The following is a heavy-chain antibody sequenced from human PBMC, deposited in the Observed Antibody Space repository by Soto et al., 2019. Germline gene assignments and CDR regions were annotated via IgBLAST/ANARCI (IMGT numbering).Heavy chain of an antibody. CDR2: IYYSGST. CDR3: ARDIRGYSRAFDC. V-gene: IGHV4-61*08. CDR1: GGSVSGGAYY. Sequence: PSETLSLTCAVSGGSVSGGAYYWTWIRQPPGKGLEWIGHIYYSGSTTYNPSLKSRVTISIDTSKNQFSLKMTSATAADTAVYYCARDIRGYSRAFDCWGQGALVTV. D-gene: IGHD5-12*01. J-gene: IGHJ4*02.